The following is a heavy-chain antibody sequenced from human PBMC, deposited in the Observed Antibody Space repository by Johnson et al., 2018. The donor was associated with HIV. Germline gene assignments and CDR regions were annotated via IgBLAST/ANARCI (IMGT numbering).Heavy chain of an antibody. V-gene: IGHV3-30-3*02. CDR1: GFTFSSYA. D-gene: IGHD6-19*01. Sequence: QEQLVESGGGLVQPGGSLRLSCAASGFTFSSYAMHWVRQAQGKGLEWVAVISYDGGNKYSADSVMGRFTISRDNSKNTLYLQMNSLRAEDTAIYYCAKDMPYSSDWSDAFDVWGQGTMVTVSS. CDR2: ISYDGGNK. CDR3: AKDMPYSSDWSDAFDV. J-gene: IGHJ3*01.